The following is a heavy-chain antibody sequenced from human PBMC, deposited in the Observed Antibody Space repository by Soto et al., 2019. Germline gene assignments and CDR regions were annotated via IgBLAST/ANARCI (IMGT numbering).Heavy chain of an antibody. Sequence: SVKVSCKASGGTFSSYAISWVRQAPGQGLEWMGGIIPIFGTANYAQKFQGRVTITADESTSTAYMELSSLRSEDTAVYYCASRLAVAGRHGRYFDYWGQGTLVTVSS. CDR1: GGTFSSYA. CDR2: IIPIFGTA. V-gene: IGHV1-69*13. D-gene: IGHD6-19*01. J-gene: IGHJ4*02. CDR3: ASRLAVAGRHGRYFDY.